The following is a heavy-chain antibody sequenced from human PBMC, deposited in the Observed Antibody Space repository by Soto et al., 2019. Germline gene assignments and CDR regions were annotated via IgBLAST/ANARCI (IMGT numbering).Heavy chain of an antibody. V-gene: IGHV1-69*12. CDR2: IIPIFGTA. Sequence: QVQLVQSGAEVKKPGSSVKVSCKASGGTFSSYAISWVRQAPGQGLEWMGGIIPIFGTANYAQKFQGRVTITADESTSSAYMELSSLRSEDTAVYYCAGDRTTVTGGLYWFDPWGQGTLVTVSS. J-gene: IGHJ5*02. CDR1: GGTFSSYA. CDR3: AGDRTTVTGGLYWFDP. D-gene: IGHD4-17*01.